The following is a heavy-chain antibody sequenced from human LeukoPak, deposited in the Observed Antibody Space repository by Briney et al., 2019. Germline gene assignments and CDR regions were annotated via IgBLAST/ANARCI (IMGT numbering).Heavy chain of an antibody. CDR2: ISSSGGTI. J-gene: IGHJ5*02. CDR1: GFTFSSYE. CDR3: ARGAQTVAAADNWFDP. Sequence: GGSLRLSCAASGFTFSSYEMTWVRQAPGKGLEWVSYISSSGGTIFYTDSVKGRFTISRDNAKNSLFLQMNSLRAEDTAVYYCARGAQTVAAADNWFDPWGQGTLVTVSS. V-gene: IGHV3-48*03. D-gene: IGHD6-13*01.